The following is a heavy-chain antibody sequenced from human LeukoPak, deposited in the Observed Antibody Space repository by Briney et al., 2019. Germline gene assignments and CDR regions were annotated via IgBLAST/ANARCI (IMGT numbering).Heavy chain of an antibody. Sequence: GGSLRLSCAASGFTFSTYGMHWVRQAPGKGLEWVSYISSSGSTIYYADSVKGRFTISRDNAKNSLYLQMNSLRAEDTAVYYCARDHQYYDSSGYYWGQGTLVTVSS. CDR1: GFTFSTYG. V-gene: IGHV3-48*04. CDR2: ISSSGSTI. CDR3: ARDHQYYDSSGYY. J-gene: IGHJ4*02. D-gene: IGHD3-22*01.